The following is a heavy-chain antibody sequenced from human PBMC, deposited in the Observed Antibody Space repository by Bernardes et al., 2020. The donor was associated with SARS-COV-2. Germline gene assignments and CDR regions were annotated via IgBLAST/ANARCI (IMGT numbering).Heavy chain of an antibody. D-gene: IGHD5-18*01. V-gene: IGHV3-11*01. Sequence: GGSLRLSCAASGFTFSSYYMTWIRQAPGKGLQWVSYISSSGRTVYYADSVKGRFTMSRDNAKRSLYLQLSGLRGEDTAVYYFARVPSSLDSETNYGMDVWGRGTAVTVSS. J-gene: IGHJ6*02. CDR2: ISSSGRTV. CDR1: GFTFSSYY. CDR3: ARVPSSLDSETNYGMDV.